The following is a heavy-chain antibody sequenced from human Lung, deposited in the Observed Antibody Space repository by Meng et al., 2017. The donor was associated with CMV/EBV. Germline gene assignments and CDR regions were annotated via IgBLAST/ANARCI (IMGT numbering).Heavy chain of an antibody. V-gene: IGHV4-39*07. D-gene: IGHD2-2*02. Sequence: LXCTVSGGSISSSSYYWGWIRQPPGKGLEWIGSIYYSGSTYYNPSLKSRVTISVDTSKNQFSLKLSSVTAADTAVYYCARATEYCSSTSCYTTFYYYYGMDVXGQGXTVTVSS. CDR2: IYYSGST. J-gene: IGHJ6*02. CDR3: ARATEYCSSTSCYTTFYYYYGMDV. CDR1: GGSISSSSYY.